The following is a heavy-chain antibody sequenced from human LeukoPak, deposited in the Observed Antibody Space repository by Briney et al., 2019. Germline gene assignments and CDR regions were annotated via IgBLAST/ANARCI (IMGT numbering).Heavy chain of an antibody. V-gene: IGHV4-39*01. CDR3: ARPRCSSTSCYDYYYYYMDV. D-gene: IGHD2-2*01. CDR2: IYYSGST. J-gene: IGHJ6*03. CDR1: GGSISSSSYY. Sequence: SETLSLTCIVSGGSISSSSYYWGWIRQPPGRGLEWIGSIYYSGSTYYNPSLTSRVTISVDTSKNQFSLKLTSVTAADTAVYYCARPRCSSTSCYDYYYYYMDVWGKGTTVTVSS.